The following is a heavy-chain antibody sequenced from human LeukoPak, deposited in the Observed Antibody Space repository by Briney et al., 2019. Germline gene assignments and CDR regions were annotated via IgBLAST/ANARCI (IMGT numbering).Heavy chain of an antibody. CDR1: GGSFSSYY. CDR2: INHSGST. V-gene: IGHV4-34*01. CDR3: ARREGWDAFDI. J-gene: IGHJ3*02. Sequence: SETLSLTCAVYGGSFSSYYWSWIRQPPGKGLEWIGEINHSGSTNYNPSLKSRVTISVDTSKNQFSLKLSSVTAADKALYYCARREGWDAFDIWGQGTMVTVSS. D-gene: IGHD6-19*01.